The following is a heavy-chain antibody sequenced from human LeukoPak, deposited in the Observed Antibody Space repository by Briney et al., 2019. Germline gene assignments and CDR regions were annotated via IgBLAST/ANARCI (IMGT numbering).Heavy chain of an antibody. CDR1: GGSISSYY. Sequence: SETLSLTCTVSGGSISSYYWSWIRQPPGKGLEWIGYIYYSGSTNYNPSLKSRVTISVDTSKNQFSLKLSSVTAADMAVYYCARSVVPPDWYFDLWGRGTLVTVSS. D-gene: IGHD4-23*01. CDR3: ARSVVPPDWYFDL. V-gene: IGHV4-59*01. J-gene: IGHJ2*01. CDR2: IYYSGST.